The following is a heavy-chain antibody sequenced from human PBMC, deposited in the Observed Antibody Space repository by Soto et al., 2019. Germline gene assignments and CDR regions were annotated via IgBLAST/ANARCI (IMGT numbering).Heavy chain of an antibody. CDR3: ARTVPRGYSYGPLPFDD. D-gene: IGHD5-18*01. Sequence: SETLSLTCTVSGGSISSYYWSWIRQPPGKGLDWIGYIYYTEKTNYNPSLKSRVTISVDTSKNQFSLKLRSVTAADTGVYFCARTVPRGYSYGPLPFDDWGQGTLVTVSS. V-gene: IGHV4-59*01. CDR2: IYYTEKT. CDR1: GGSISSYY. J-gene: IGHJ4*02.